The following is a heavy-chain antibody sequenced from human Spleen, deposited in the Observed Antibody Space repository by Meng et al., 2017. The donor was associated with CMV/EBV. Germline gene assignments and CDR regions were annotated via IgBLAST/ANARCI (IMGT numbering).Heavy chain of an antibody. V-gene: IGHV3-15*01. CDR3: RRLGYCSSTSCPGRY. CDR2: VKSKTDGGTT. CDR1: GFTFNNAW. J-gene: IGHJ4*02. Sequence: GESLKISCAASGFTFNNAWMNWVRQAPGKELEWVGRVKSKTDGGTTDYAAPVKGRFTISRDDSKNTLYLQMNSLKTEDTAVYYCRRLGYCSSTSCPGRYWGQGTLVTVSS. D-gene: IGHD2-2*01.